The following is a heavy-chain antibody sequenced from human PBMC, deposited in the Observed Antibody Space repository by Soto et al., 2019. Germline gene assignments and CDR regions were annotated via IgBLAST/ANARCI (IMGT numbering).Heavy chain of an antibody. CDR1: GYTFTSYD. Sequence: QVQLVQSGAEVKKPGASVKVSCKASGYTFTSYDINWVRQATGQGLEWMGWMNPNSGNTGYAQKFRGRVTMTRNTPISTAYLELSSLRSEDTAVYYYARERTGTTSMDVWGQGTTVTVSS. V-gene: IGHV1-8*01. J-gene: IGHJ6*02. CDR2: MNPNSGNT. CDR3: ARERTGTTSMDV. D-gene: IGHD1-1*01.